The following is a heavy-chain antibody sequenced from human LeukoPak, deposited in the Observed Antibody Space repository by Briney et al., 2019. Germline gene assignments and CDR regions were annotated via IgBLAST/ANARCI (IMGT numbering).Heavy chain of an antibody. J-gene: IGHJ4*02. CDR2: ITGSDGTT. CDR1: GFTFTSSA. Sequence: GGSLRLSCAASGFTFTSSAMNWVRQAPGKGLEWVATITGSDGTTFYRDSVRGRFTISRDNSDNALYLQMHNLRPEDTAVYYCTKFDSWGQGTLVSVSS. CDR3: TKFDS. V-gene: IGHV3-23*01.